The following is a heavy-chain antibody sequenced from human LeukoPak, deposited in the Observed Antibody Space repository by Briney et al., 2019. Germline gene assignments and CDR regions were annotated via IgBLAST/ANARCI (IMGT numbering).Heavy chain of an antibody. D-gene: IGHD3-22*01. Sequence: PGGSLRLSCAATGFTVRSNYMSWVRQAPGKGLEWVPIIYSDGSTHYADSVKGRFTISRDNSKNTLYLQMNSLRAEDTAVYYCARDNSDSSAYHYWGQGTLVTVSS. V-gene: IGHV3-53*01. CDR3: ARDNSDSSAYHY. CDR1: GFTVRSNY. J-gene: IGHJ4*02. CDR2: IYSDGST.